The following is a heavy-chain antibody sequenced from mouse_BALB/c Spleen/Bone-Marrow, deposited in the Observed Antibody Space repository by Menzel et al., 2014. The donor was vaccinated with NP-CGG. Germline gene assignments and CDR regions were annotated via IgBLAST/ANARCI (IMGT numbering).Heavy chain of an antibody. Sequence: VQLQQSGPELVKPGASMKISCKASGYSFTGYYMHWVKQSHVKSLEWIGRINPYNGATSYNQNFKDKASLTVDKSSSTAYMELHSLTSEDSAVYYCARYDYYGSSFFDYWGQGTTLTVSS. CDR1: GYSFTGYY. J-gene: IGHJ2*01. CDR2: INPYNGAT. V-gene: IGHV1-31*01. CDR3: ARYDYYGSSFFDY. D-gene: IGHD1-1*01.